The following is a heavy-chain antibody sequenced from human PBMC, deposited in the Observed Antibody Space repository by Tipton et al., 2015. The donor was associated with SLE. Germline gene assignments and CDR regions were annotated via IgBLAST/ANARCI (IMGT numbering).Heavy chain of an antibody. CDR1: GYSFSSYW. Sequence: QLVQSGAEVKKPGESLKISCKGSGYSFSSYWIGWVRQMPGKGLEWMGIIYPGDSDTRYSPSFQGQVTMSVDKSISTAYLQWSSLKASDTAMYYCARPSLYYYDSSGPPPFDIWGQGTMVTVSS. CDR3: ARPSLYYYDSSGPPPFDI. V-gene: IGHV5-51*01. J-gene: IGHJ3*02. D-gene: IGHD3-22*01. CDR2: IYPGDSDT.